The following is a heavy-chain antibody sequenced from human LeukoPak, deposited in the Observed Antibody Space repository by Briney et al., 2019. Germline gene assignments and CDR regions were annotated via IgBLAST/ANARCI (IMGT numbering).Heavy chain of an antibody. Sequence: GGSLRLSCVVSGFSISSYGMHWVRQSPGKGLEWVAVIWYDGSKKYHADSVRGRFTISRDVSKTTLYLEMSSLRAEDTAVYYCARDECSTTYCYGYWGQGTLVTVSP. CDR3: ARDECSTTYCYGY. D-gene: IGHD3-10*01. CDR1: GFSISSYG. V-gene: IGHV3-33*01. J-gene: IGHJ4*02. CDR2: IWYDGSKK.